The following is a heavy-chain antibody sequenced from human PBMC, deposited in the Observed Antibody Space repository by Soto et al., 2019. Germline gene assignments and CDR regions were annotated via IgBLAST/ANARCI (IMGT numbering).Heavy chain of an antibody. D-gene: IGHD3-16*02. CDR1: GFTVSSNY. V-gene: IGHV3-66*01. J-gene: IGHJ6*03. CDR2: IYSGGST. CDR3: ARDWRGPGDYDYIWGSYPYYYYMDV. Sequence: PGGSLRLSCAASGFTVSSNYMSWVRQAPGKGLEWVSVIYSGGSTYYADSVKGRFTISRDNSKNTLYLQMNSLRAEDTAVYYCARDWRGPGDYDYIWGSYPYYYYMDVWGKGTTVTVSS.